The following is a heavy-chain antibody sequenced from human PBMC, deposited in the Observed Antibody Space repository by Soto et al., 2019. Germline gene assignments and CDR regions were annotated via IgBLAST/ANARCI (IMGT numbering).Heavy chain of an antibody. CDR1: GGSISSYY. V-gene: IGHV4-59*01. Sequence: PSETLSLTCTVSGGSISSYYWSWIRQPPGKGLEWIGYIYYSGSTNYNPSLKSRVTISVDTSKNQFSLKLSSVTAADTAVYYCARTGLRYFDWLLYNNWFDPWGQGTLVTVSS. CDR2: IYYSGST. D-gene: IGHD3-9*01. J-gene: IGHJ5*02. CDR3: ARTGLRYFDWLLYNNWFDP.